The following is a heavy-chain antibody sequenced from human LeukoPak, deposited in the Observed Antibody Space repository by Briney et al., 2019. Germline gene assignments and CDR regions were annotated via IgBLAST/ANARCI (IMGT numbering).Heavy chain of an antibody. J-gene: IGHJ4*02. D-gene: IGHD3-10*01. V-gene: IGHV3-21*04. CDR3: AKDRHGSGSFNGDY. CDR1: GFTFSSYS. Sequence: GGSLRLSCAASGFTFSSYSMNWVRQAPGKGLEWVSSISSSSSYIYYADSVKGRFTISRDNSKNTLYLQMNSLRAEDTAVYYCAKDRHGSGSFNGDYWGQGTLVTVSS. CDR2: ISSSSSYI.